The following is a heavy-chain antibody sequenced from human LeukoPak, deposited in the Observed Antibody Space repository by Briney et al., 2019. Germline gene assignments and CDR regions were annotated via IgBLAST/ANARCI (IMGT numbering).Heavy chain of an antibody. CDR3: ARETGILTGYSFV. D-gene: IGHD3-9*01. Sequence: ASVNVSCKASGGTFSSYAISWVRQAPGQGLEWMGGIIPIFGTANYAQKFQGRVTITTDESTSTAYMELSSLRSEDTAVYYCARETGILTGYSFVWGQGTLVTVSS. J-gene: IGHJ4*02. CDR1: GGTFSSYA. V-gene: IGHV1-69*05. CDR2: IIPIFGTA.